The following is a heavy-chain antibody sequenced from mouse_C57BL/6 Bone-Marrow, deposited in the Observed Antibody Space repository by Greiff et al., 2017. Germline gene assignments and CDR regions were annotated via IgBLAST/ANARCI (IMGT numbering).Heavy chain of an antibody. CDR1: GYTFKSYG. D-gene: IGHD2-5*01. CDR2: ISPRSGNT. V-gene: IGHV1-81*01. Sequence: QVQLQQSGAELARPGASVKLSCKASGYTFKSYGISWVKQRTGQGLEWIGEISPRSGNTYYNEKFKGKATLTADKSSSTAFMELSRLTSEDSAVYVCARGSYYSNYFDCWCQGTTLTVSS. J-gene: IGHJ2*01. CDR3: ARGSYYSNYFDC.